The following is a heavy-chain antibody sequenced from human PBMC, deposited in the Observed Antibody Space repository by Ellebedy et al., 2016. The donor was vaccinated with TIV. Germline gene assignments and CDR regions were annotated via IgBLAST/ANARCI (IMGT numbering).Heavy chain of an antibody. CDR1: GFTLSGYW. V-gene: IGHV3-74*01. D-gene: IGHD3-9*01. CDR3: TRESFRYFDWDL. J-gene: IGHJ4*02. Sequence: GESLKISCAASGFTLSGYWMHWVRQVPGKGLMWVSRINTDGSSTSYADSVEGRFTLTRDNAKKTLYLEMSSLRPEDTAVYYCTRESFRYFDWDLWGQGTLVTVSS. CDR2: INTDGSST.